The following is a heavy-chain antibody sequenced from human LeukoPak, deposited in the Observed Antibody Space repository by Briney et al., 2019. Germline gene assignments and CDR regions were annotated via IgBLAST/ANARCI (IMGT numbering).Heavy chain of an antibody. D-gene: IGHD3-3*01. V-gene: IGHV1-2*02. CDR2: INPNSGGT. J-gene: IGHJ4*02. CDR1: GYTFTGYY. CDR3: ARMDDNYDFWSGYFDSYFDY. Sequence: ASVKVSCKASGYTFTGYYMHWVRQAPGQGLEWMGWINPNSGGTNYAQKSQGRVTMTRDTSISTAYMELSRLRSDDTAVYYCARMDDNYDFWSGYFDSYFDYWGQGTLVTVSS.